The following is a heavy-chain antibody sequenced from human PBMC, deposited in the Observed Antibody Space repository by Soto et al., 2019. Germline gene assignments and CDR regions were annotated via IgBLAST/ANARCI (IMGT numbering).Heavy chain of an antibody. CDR3: ARTDRDFYGLDV. J-gene: IGHJ6*02. V-gene: IGHV3-13*05. CDR2: ISAAGDP. Sequence: VQLVESGGGLVQPGGSLRLSCEAPGFTFRNYDMHWVRQGTGKGLEWVSGISAAGDPDYADSVEGRFTISRENAQNSFFLQMNSLRVGDTAVYYCARTDRDFYGLDVWGQGTTVIVSS. CDR1: GFTFRNYD.